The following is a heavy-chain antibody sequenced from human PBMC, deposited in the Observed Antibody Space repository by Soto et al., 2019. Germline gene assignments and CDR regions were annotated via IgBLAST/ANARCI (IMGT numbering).Heavy chain of an antibody. CDR3: ASDHENVIGTAAMGWFDP. Sequence: ASVKFSCKASGFSFTSNAMHWVRQAPGQRLEWMGWINAGNGNTKYSQKFQGRVTITRDTAASTAYMELSSLRSEDTAVYYCASDHENVIGTAAMGWFDPWGQGTLVTVSS. CDR2: INAGNGNT. V-gene: IGHV1-3*01. CDR1: GFSFTSNA. D-gene: IGHD2-2*01. J-gene: IGHJ5*02.